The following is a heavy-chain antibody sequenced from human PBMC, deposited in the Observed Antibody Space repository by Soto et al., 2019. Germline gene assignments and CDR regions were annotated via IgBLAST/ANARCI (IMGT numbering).Heavy chain of an antibody. V-gene: IGHV4-59*08. J-gene: IGHJ4*02. D-gene: IGHD3-9*01. CDR3: ARHPDYDILTGFDY. CDR1: GGSISSYY. Sequence: ETLSLTCTVSGGSISSYYWSWIRQPPGKGLEWIGYIFYFGSTNYNPSLKSRVTLSIDTSKNQLSLKLSSVTAADTAVYYCARHPDYDILTGFDYWGQGTLVTVS. CDR2: IFYFGST.